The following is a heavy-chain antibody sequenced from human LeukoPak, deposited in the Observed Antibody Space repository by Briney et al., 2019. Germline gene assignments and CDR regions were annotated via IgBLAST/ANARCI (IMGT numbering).Heavy chain of an antibody. V-gene: IGHV4-4*07. CDR2: YASGTT. CDR3: ATGDHSFDN. J-gene: IGHJ4*02. CDR1: GASLTIYY. D-gene: IGHD7-27*01. Sequence: PSETLSLTCSVSGASLTIYYWNWIRRPAGKGLEWIGRYASGTTTHNPSHKSQFSMSIDASKNQISLKLTSVTAANTAVYYCATGDHSFDNWGQGTLVTVTP.